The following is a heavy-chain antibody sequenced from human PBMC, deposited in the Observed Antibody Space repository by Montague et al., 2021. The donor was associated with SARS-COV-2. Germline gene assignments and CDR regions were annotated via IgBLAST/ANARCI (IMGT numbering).Heavy chain of an antibody. J-gene: IGHJ6*03. CDR3: ARGQAGVNMVLVVLGFYYYMDV. CDR2: ISDIGST. V-gene: IGHV4-34*01. D-gene: IGHD3-22*01. Sequence: SETLSLTCAVYGGSFNGYYWNWIRQPPGKGLEWIGEISDIGSTTYNPSLESRLTTSVDRSKNQFSLRLTSVTAADPAVYYCARGQAGVNMVLVVLGFYYYMDVGGKGTT. CDR1: GGSFNGYY.